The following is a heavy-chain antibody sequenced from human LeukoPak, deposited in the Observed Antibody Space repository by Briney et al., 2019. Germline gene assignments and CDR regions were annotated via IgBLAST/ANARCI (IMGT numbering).Heavy chain of an antibody. CDR1: GGTFSSYA. Sequence: GASVKVSCKASGGTFSSYAISWVRQAPGQGLEWMGGIIPIFGTANYAQKFQGRVTITTDESTSTAYMELSSLRSEDTAVYYCAREAGYSGSYLSDASGGAFDIWGQGTMVTVSS. V-gene: IGHV1-69*05. J-gene: IGHJ3*02. CDR3: AREAGYSGSYLSDASGGAFDI. D-gene: IGHD1-26*01. CDR2: IIPIFGTA.